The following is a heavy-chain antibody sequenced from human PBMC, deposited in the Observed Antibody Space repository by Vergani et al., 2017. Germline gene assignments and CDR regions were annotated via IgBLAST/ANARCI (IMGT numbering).Heavy chain of an antibody. CDR2: IYTSGST. J-gene: IGHJ4*02. D-gene: IGHD1-26*01. CDR3: ARGGVGATDY. Sequence: QVQLQESGPGLVKPSQTLSLTCTVSGGSISSGSYYWSWIRPPAGKGLEWIGRIYTSGSTNYNPSLKSRVTISVDTSKNQFSLKLSSVTAADTAVYYCARGGVGATDYWGQGTLVTVSS. CDR1: GGSISSGSYY. V-gene: IGHV4-61*02.